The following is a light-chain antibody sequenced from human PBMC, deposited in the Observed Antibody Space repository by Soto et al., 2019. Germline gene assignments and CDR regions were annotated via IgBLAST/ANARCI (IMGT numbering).Light chain of an antibody. Sequence: QSALAQPASVSGSPGQSIAISCTGTSSDVGSYNSVSWYQQYPGKAPTLMIHDVSDRPSGVSNRFSGSKSGSTASLTISGLQAEDEADYYSSSFTSSSSYVFGSGTKVTVL. CDR2: DVS. CDR3: SSFTSSSSYV. V-gene: IGLV2-14*03. J-gene: IGLJ1*01. CDR1: SSDVGSYNS.